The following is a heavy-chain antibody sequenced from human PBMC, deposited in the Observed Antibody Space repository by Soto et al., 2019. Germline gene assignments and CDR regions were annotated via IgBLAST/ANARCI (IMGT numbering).Heavy chain of an antibody. V-gene: IGHV3-23*01. CDR3: AKDGNDYTVYWGWFDP. J-gene: IGHJ5*02. Sequence: EVQLSESGGGLVQPGGSLRLSCAASGFSVSTHAMSWVRQAPGQGLEWVSVISGGGERTHYADSVKGRFSISREISKNTLYLQMNSLRDEDTAVYYCAKDGNDYTVYWGWFDPWGQGTLVTVSS. CDR2: ISGGGERT. CDR1: GFSVSTHA. D-gene: IGHD4-4*01.